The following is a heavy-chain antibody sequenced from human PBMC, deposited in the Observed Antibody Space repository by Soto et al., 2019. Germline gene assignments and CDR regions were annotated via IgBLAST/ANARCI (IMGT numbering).Heavy chain of an antibody. V-gene: IGHV4-59*08. Sequence: QVQLQESGPGLVKPSDTLSLTCTVSGGSISSYYWTWIRQPPGKGLEWIGFMYNSGSTHYNPSLHSRVTISLDTSKDQSSPNLWSVTAAHTAVYYCASMGYHYGSGSYPLDYWGQGTLVTVSS. J-gene: IGHJ4*02. CDR1: GGSISSYY. CDR2: MYNSGST. CDR3: ASMGYHYGSGSYPLDY. D-gene: IGHD3-10*01.